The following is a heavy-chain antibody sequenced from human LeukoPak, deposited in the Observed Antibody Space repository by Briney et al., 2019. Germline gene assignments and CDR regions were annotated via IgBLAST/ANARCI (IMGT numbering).Heavy chain of an antibody. Sequence: GGSLRLSCAASGFTFSDYYMSWLRQAPGKGLEWVSYISSSGSTIYHADSVKGRFTISRDNAKNSLYLQMNSLRAEDTAVYYCARGWKRYYFDYWGQGTLVTVSS. D-gene: IGHD1-1*01. CDR3: ARGWKRYYFDY. V-gene: IGHV3-11*04. CDR1: GFTFSDYY. CDR2: ISSSGSTI. J-gene: IGHJ4*02.